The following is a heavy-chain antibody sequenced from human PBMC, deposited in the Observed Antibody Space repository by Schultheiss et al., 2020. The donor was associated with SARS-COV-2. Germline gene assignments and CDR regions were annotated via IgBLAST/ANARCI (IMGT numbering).Heavy chain of an antibody. V-gene: IGHV4-38-2*01. J-gene: IGHJ6*02. CDR3: ARNRPATAHYYYYGMDV. CDR2: INHSGST. CDR1: GYSISSGYY. D-gene: IGHD2-21*02. Sequence: SQTLSLTCAVSGYSISSGYYWGWIRQPPGKGLEWIGEINHSGSTNYNPSLKSRVTISVDTSKNQFSLKLSSVTAADTAVYYCARNRPATAHYYYYGMDVWGQGTTVTVSS.